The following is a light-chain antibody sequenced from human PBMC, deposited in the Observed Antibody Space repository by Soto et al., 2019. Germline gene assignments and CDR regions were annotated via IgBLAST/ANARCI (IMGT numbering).Light chain of an antibody. CDR2: AAS. CDR3: QQSNVYPLT. CDR1: QDIKSW. Sequence: DVQMTQSPSSLSASVGDRVTITCRASQDIKSWLAWYQQKPGQAPKSLIYAASRLQTGVPSRFSGSESGTDFTLTISSLQPEDSATYSCQQSNVYPLTFGGGTKVEIK. J-gene: IGKJ4*01. V-gene: IGKV1D-16*01.